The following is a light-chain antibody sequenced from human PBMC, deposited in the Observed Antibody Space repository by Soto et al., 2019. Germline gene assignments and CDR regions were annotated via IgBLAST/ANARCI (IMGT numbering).Light chain of an antibody. Sequence: QSALTQPASVSGSPGQSITISCTGTSSDVGGYNYVSWYQQHPARAPKLMIYDVNNRPSGVSNRFSGSKSGNTASLTISGLQAEDDADYYCCSYTSSSTFVFGTGTKLTVL. V-gene: IGLV2-14*03. J-gene: IGLJ1*01. CDR2: DVN. CDR3: CSYTSSSTFV. CDR1: SSDVGGYNY.